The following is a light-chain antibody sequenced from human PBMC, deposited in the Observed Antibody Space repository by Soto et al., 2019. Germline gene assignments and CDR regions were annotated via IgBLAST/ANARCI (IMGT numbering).Light chain of an antibody. CDR3: QQYGSSPIR. Sequence: EIVLTQSPGTLSLSPGERATLSCRASQSVSSSYLAWYQQKPGQAPRLLIYGASSRATGIPDRFSGSGSGTDFTLTISRLEPEDYAVYYCQQYGSSPIRFGQETRLEIK. CDR1: QSVSSSY. J-gene: IGKJ5*01. CDR2: GAS. V-gene: IGKV3-20*01.